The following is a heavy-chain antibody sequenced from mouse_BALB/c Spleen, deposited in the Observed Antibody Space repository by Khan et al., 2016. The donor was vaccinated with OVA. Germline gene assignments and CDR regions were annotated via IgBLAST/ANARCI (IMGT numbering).Heavy chain of an antibody. Sequence: VKQSCKTSGYIFTSYWIHWVRQRSGQGLEWIARIYPGTDNTSYNEKVKDKATLTADKSSSTAYMQLSSLKSEDSAVYFCAREEALYYFDYWGQGTTLTVSS. CDR2: IYPGTDNT. D-gene: IGHD3-2*02. CDR3: AREEALYYFDY. CDR1: GYIFTSYW. V-gene: IGHV1S132*01. J-gene: IGHJ2*01.